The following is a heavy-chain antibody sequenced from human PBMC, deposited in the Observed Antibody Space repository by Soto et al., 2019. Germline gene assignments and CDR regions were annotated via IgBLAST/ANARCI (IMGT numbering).Heavy chain of an antibody. V-gene: IGHV3-30-3*01. CDR1: GFTFSKYD. D-gene: IGHD2-2*01. Sequence: GGSLRLSCAASGFTFSKYDMHWVRQAPGKGLEWVAVTSFDGSKKYYAASVKGRFTISRDNSNNTLYVKMNSPRVEDTAVYYCAREGGVPAAIGHYHYCLHVPDPATTLTLSS. CDR2: TSFDGSKK. CDR3: AREGGVPAAIGHYHYCLHV. J-gene: IGHJ6*02.